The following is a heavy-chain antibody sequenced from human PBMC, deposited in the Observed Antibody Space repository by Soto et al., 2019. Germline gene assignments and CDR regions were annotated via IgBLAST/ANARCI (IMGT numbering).Heavy chain of an antibody. D-gene: IGHD2-15*01. CDR1: GFTFSDYY. J-gene: IGHJ6*03. V-gene: IGHV3-11*01. Sequence: QVQLVESGGGLVKPGGSLRLSCAASGFTFSDYYMTWIRQAPGKGLEWVSYISSGGSAIYYAGSVKGRFTISRDNAKNSLYLQMNSLRGEDTAVYYCARRGYCSGGSCYIRMDVWGKGTTVTVSS. CDR2: ISSGGSAI. CDR3: ARRGYCSGGSCYIRMDV.